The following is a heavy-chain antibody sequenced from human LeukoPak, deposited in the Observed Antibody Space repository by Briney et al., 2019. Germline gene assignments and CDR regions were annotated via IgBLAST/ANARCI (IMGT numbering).Heavy chain of an antibody. CDR3: ARGYEGSFDY. V-gene: IGHV3-7*01. CDR2: IKPDGSEK. Sequence: PGGSLTLSCAASGFTFSSYWMSWVRQAPGKGLERVATIKPDGSEKYYVDSVKGRFTISRDSTKNSLYLQMNSLRVEDTAVYCCARGYEGSFDYWGQGTLVTVSS. J-gene: IGHJ4*02. D-gene: IGHD3-10*01. CDR1: GFTFSSYW.